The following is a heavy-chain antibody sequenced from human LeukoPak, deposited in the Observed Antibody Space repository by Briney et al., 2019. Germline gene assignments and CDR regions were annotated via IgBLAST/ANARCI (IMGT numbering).Heavy chain of an antibody. D-gene: IGHD6-13*01. CDR2: IYHSGST. Sequence: PSETLSLTCTVSGYSISSGYYWGWIRQPPGKGLEWIGSIYHSGSTYYNPSLKSRVTISVDTSKNQFSLKLSSVTAADTAVYYCARDYYSSSWSSDRCYFDYWGQGTLVTVSS. V-gene: IGHV4-38-2*02. CDR1: GYSISSGYY. CDR3: ARDYYSSSWSSDRCYFDY. J-gene: IGHJ4*02.